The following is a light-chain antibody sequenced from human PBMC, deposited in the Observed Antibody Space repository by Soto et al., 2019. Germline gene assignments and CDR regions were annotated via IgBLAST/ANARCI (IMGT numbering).Light chain of an antibody. V-gene: IGKV3-20*01. CDR2: GAS. Sequence: PGERATLSCRASQSVSSSFLAWYQQRPGQAPRLLIYGASRRATGIPDRFSGSGSGTDFTLTISRLEPEDFAVYYCLLYGSSPALTFGGGTKVEI. CDR3: LLYGSSPALT. CDR1: QSVSSSF. J-gene: IGKJ4*01.